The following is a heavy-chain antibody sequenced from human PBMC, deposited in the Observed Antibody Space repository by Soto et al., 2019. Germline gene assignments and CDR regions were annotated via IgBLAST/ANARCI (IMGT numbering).Heavy chain of an antibody. Sequence: SLKVSRNASGYTFTSYAIHWVRQAPGQRLEWMGWINAGNGNTKYSQKFQGRVTITRDTSASTAYLDLTSLTSEDTAVYYCAREWLHLPAYTYARDYSAEATLVPVTS. CDR1: GYTFTSYA. V-gene: IGHV1-3*01. CDR3: AREWLHLPAYTYARDY. CDR2: INAGNGNT. J-gene: IGHJ4*02. D-gene: IGHD3-16*01.